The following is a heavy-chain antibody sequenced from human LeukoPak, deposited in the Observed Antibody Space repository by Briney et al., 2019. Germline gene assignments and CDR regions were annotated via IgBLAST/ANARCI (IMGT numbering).Heavy chain of an antibody. D-gene: IGHD3-22*01. CDR3: ARAKTYYYDSSGLYYFDY. CDR2: ISAYNGNT. CDR1: GYTFTSYG. V-gene: IGHV1-18*01. J-gene: IGHJ4*02. Sequence: ASVKVSCKASGYTFTSYGISWVRQAPGQGLEWMGWISAYNGNTNYAQKLQGRVTMTTDTSTSTAYMELSRLRSDDTAVYYCARAKTYYYDSSGLYYFDYWGQGTLVTVSS.